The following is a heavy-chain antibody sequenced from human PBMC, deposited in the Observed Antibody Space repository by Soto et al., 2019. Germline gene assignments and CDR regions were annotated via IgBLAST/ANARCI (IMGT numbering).Heavy chain of an antibody. J-gene: IGHJ4*02. CDR3: VASTYYDFWSGFDPYFDY. CDR1: GGSIRSGGYY. D-gene: IGHD3-3*01. V-gene: IGHV4-31*03. CDR2: IYYSGST. Sequence: SETLSLPCPVSGGSIRSGGYYWSWIRQHPGKGLEWIGYIYYSGSTYYNPSLKSRVTISVDTSKNQFSLKLSSVTAADTAVYYCVASTYYDFWSGFDPYFDYWGQGTLVTSPQ.